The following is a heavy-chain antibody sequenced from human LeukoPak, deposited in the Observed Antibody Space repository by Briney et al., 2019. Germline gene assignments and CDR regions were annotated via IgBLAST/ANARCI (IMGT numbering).Heavy chain of an antibody. V-gene: IGHV3-23*01. Sequence: PGGSLRLSCAASGFTFSSYVMNWVRQAPGKGREWVSGISDSGGSTYYADSVKGRFTISRDNSKNTLNLQMNSLRAEDTAVYYCAKLPGRAADYWGQGTLVTVSS. J-gene: IGHJ4*02. CDR3: AKLPGRAADY. CDR2: ISDSGGST. CDR1: GFTFSSYV.